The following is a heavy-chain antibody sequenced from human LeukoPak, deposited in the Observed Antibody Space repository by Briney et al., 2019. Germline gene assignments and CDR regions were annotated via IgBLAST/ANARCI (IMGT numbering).Heavy chain of an antibody. D-gene: IGHD6-13*01. V-gene: IGHV3-74*01. CDR2: ISSDGGNT. Sequence: PGGSLRLSCAASGFTFSTYWIHWVRQAPGKGLVWVSRISSDGGNTVYADSAKGRFTISRDNVKNTVYLQMNSLRAEDTAVYYCAREAYSNYAYDMWGQGTMVIVSS. J-gene: IGHJ3*02. CDR1: GFTFSTYW. CDR3: AREAYSNYAYDM.